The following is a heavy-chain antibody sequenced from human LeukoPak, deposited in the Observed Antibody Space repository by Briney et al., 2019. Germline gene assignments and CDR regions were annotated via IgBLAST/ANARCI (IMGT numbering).Heavy chain of an antibody. J-gene: IGHJ4*02. CDR1: GFTFSTYW. CDR2: IKKDGSNI. D-gene: IGHD3-16*01. CDR3: TRGGRLHPQSPY. Sequence: PGESLRLSCAASGFTFSTYWMSWVRQLQGKVLGWVANIKKDGSNIYYVDSVKGRFTISRDNAKNSLYLQMSSLRAEDTAVYYCTRGGRLHPQSPYWGQGTLVTVSS. V-gene: IGHV3-7*01.